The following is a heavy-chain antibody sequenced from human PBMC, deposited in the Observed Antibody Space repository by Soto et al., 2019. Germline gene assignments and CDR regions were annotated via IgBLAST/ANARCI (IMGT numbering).Heavy chain of an antibody. CDR1: GGTPSTSA. D-gene: IGHD3-22*01. CDR3: AGGRIVVVGSRAYYGMDV. Sequence: QVHLLLQAGAEVKKPGSSVKVSCKASGGTPSTSAISWVRQAPGQGLEWMGGIIPVFGLVKYAQNFQCRVTITADESTNTAYMELSSLRPEDTAVYYCAGGRIVVVGSRAYYGMDVWGQGTTVTVSS. J-gene: IGHJ6*02. CDR2: IIPVFGLV. V-gene: IGHV1-69*01.